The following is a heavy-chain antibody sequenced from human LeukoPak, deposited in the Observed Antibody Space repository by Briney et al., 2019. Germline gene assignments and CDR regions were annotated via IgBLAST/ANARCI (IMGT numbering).Heavy chain of an antibody. CDR3: AGHLGYSYGLGYNWFDP. J-gene: IGHJ5*02. D-gene: IGHD5-18*01. V-gene: IGHV4-34*01. CDR1: GGSFSGYY. Sequence: SETLSLTCAVYGGSFSGYYWSWIRQPPGKGLEWIGEINHSGSTNYNPSLKSRVTISVDTSKNQFSLKLSSVTAADTAVYYCAGHLGYSYGLGYNWFDPWGQGTLVTVSS. CDR2: INHSGST.